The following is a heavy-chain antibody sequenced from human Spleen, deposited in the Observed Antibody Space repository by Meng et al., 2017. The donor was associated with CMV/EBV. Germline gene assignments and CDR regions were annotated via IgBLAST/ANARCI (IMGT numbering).Heavy chain of an antibody. D-gene: IGHD2-8*02. CDR1: GLTVSRYG. CDR3: AKEGEVKGVRVVFDY. CDR2: IWYDGTYK. Sequence: AGLTVSRYGIHWVRQAPGKGLEWVAVIWYDGTYKYYSDSVKGRFTITRDNSKNTLYLHMNSLRVEDTAVYYCAKEGEVKGVRVVFDYWGQGTLVTVSS. V-gene: IGHV3-33*06. J-gene: IGHJ4*02.